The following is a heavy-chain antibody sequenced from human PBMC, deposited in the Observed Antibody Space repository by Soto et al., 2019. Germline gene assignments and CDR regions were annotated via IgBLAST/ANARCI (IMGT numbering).Heavy chain of an antibody. CDR2: ISYDGSNK. J-gene: IGHJ6*02. V-gene: IGHV3-30-3*01. CDR1: GFTFSSYA. D-gene: IGHD2-15*01. CDR3: ARDYRPHYTVVTRDYYYGMDV. Sequence: GGSLRLSCAASGFTFSSYAMHWVRQAPGKGLEWVAVISYDGSNKYYADSVKGRFTISRDNSKNTLYLQMNSLRAEDTAVYYCARDYRPHYTVVTRDYYYGMDVWGQGTTVTVSS.